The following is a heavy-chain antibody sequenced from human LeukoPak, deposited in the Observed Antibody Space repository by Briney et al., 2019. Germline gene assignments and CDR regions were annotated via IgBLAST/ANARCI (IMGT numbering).Heavy chain of an antibody. Sequence: PGGSLRPSCAASGFTFSSYAMSWVRQAPGKGLEWVSAISGSGGSTYYADSVKGRFTISRDNSKNTLYLQMNSLRAEDTAVYYCAKGGDFWSGYYFDYWGQGTLVTVSS. CDR3: AKGGDFWSGYYFDY. D-gene: IGHD3-3*01. V-gene: IGHV3-23*01. CDR1: GFTFSSYA. CDR2: ISGSGGST. J-gene: IGHJ4*02.